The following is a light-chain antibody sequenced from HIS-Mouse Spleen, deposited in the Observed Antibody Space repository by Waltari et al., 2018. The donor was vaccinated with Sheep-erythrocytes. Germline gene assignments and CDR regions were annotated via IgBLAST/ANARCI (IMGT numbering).Light chain of an antibody. CDR1: TGDAGGYNY. J-gene: IGLJ1*01. V-gene: IGLV2-11*01. CDR3: CSYAGSYNHV. CDR2: DVS. Sequence: QSALTQPRSVSGSHGQSVTIYCTGNTGDAGGYNYVSWYQQHPGKAPKLMIYDVSKRPSWVPDRFSGSKSGNTASLTISGLQAEDEADYYCCSYAGSYNHVFATGTKVTVL.